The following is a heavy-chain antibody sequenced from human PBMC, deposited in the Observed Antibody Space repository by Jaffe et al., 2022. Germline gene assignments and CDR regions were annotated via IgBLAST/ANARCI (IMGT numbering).Heavy chain of an antibody. V-gene: IGHV1-69*05. CDR2: IIPIFGTA. CDR3: AIIGPVRGVIDYYYYYMDV. CDR1: GGTFSSYA. Sequence: QVQLVQSGAEVKKPGSSVKVSCKASGGTFSSYAISWVRQAPGQGLEWMGGIIPIFGTANYAQKFQGRVTITTDESTSTAYMELSSLRSEDTAVYYCAIIGPVRGVIDYYYYYMDVWGKGTTVTVSS. J-gene: IGHJ6*03. D-gene: IGHD3-10*01.